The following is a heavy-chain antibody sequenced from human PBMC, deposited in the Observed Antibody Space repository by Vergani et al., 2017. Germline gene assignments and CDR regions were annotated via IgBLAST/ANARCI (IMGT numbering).Heavy chain of an antibody. V-gene: IGHV3-66*02. CDR2: IYSGGST. CDR3: ARDLRVGATRSEY. CDR1: GFTVSSNY. D-gene: IGHD1-26*01. Sequence: EVQLVESGGGLVQPGGSLRLSCAASGFTVSSNYMSWVRKAPGKGLEGVSVIYSGGSTDYADSMKGRSNISRDHSKNTLYLQMNSLRAEYTAVYYCARDLRVGATRSEYWGQGTLVTVSS. J-gene: IGHJ4*02.